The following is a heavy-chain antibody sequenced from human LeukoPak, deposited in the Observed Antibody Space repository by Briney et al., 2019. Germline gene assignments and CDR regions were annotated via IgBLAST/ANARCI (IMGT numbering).Heavy chain of an antibody. V-gene: IGHV3-7*03. CDR1: GFTFSSYG. Sequence: GGSLRLSCAASGFTFSSYGMNMNWVRQAPGKGLEWVANIKQDGSEKYYVDSVKGRFTISRDNAQNSLYLQVNSLRVEDTAIYYCAGGGGFLTDCWGQGTLVTVSS. CDR2: IKQDGSEK. CDR3: AGGGGFLTDC. D-gene: IGHD3-10*01. J-gene: IGHJ4*02.